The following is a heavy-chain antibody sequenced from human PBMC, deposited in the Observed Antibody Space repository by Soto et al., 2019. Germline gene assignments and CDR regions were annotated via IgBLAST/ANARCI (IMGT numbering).Heavy chain of an antibody. J-gene: IGHJ4*02. CDR3: ARESRSELGTVEY. D-gene: IGHD1-1*01. CDR2: IYASGTT. CDR1: GASISNYY. Sequence: ETLSLTCTVSGASISNYYWSWIRQPAGKGLECLGRIYASGTTTYNPSLRSRVTMSVDTSKNQFSLNLNSVTAADTAVYYCARESRSELGTVEYWGQGTLVTVSS. V-gene: IGHV4-4*07.